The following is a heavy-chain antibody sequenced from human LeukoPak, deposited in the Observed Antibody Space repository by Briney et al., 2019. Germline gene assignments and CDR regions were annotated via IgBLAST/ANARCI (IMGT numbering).Heavy chain of an antibody. CDR3: AREGRWYNFDY. CDR2: IKGDGSEK. CDR1: GFTFSSRY. D-gene: IGHD6-13*01. J-gene: IGHJ4*02. Sequence: GSLRLSCAASGFTFSSRYMSWVRQAPGKGLEWVANIKGDGSEKYYVDSVEGRFSISRDNAKNSFYLQMNSLRAEDTAVYYCAREGRWYNFDYWGQGTLVTVSS. V-gene: IGHV3-7*01.